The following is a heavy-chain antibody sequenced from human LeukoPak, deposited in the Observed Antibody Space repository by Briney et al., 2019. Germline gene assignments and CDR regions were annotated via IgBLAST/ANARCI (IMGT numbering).Heavy chain of an antibody. CDR3: AVYCSSTSCYRTPDAFDI. CDR2: MNPNSGNT. J-gene: IGHJ3*02. Sequence: ASVKVSCKASGYTLTSYDINWVRQATGQGLEWMGWMNPNSGNTGYAQKFQGRVTITRNTSISTAYMELSSLRSEDTAVYYCAVYCSSTSCYRTPDAFDIWGQETVVTVSS. D-gene: IGHD2-2*02. V-gene: IGHV1-8*03. CDR1: GYTLTSYD.